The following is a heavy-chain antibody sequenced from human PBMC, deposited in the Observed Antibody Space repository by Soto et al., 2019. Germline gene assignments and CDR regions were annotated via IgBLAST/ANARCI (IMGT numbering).Heavy chain of an antibody. CDR3: ARDAERVPADFDS. CDR1: GGSMSSGVYS. CDR2: IYHSGST. D-gene: IGHD2-2*01. Sequence: PSETLSLTCAVSGGSMSSGVYSWNWIRQPPGKGLEWIGYIYHSGSTYYNPSLKSRVTISLDMSKNQFSLNLSSVTAADTAVYYCARDAERVPADFDSWGQVPLVTFSS. V-gene: IGHV4-30-2*01. J-gene: IGHJ4*02.